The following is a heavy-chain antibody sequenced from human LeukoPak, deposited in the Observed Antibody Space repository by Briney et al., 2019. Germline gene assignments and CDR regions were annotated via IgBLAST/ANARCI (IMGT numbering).Heavy chain of an antibody. D-gene: IGHD5-24*01. Sequence: PSETLSLTCTVSGGSISSYYWSWIRQPPGKGLEWIGYIYYSGSTNYNPSLKSRVTISVDTSKNQFSLKLSSVTAADTAVYYCASEMATIDYWGQGTLVTVSS. CDR3: ASEMATIDY. CDR2: IYYSGST. CDR1: GGSISSYY. V-gene: IGHV4-59*12. J-gene: IGHJ4*02.